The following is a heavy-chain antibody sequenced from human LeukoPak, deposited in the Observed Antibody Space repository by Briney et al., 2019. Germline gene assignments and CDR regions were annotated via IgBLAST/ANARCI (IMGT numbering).Heavy chain of an antibody. CDR1: GFTFDDYA. D-gene: IGHD3-22*01. Sequence: GGSLRLSCAASGFTFDDYAMHWVRQAPGKGLGWVSFITGDGGRTYYADSVKGRFTISRDNSKKSLYLQMNSLRTEDTALYYCAKDRDTTGYNHWGQGTLVSVSS. CDR2: ITGDGGRT. J-gene: IGHJ5*02. V-gene: IGHV3-43*02. CDR3: AKDRDTTGYNH.